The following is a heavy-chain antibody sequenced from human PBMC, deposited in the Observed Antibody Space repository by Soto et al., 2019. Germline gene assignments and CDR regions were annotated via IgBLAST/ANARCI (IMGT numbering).Heavy chain of an antibody. CDR1: DDSIRNGGYY. CDR3: ARDTGAGDYYYYRKDV. Sequence: PSETLSLTCTVSDDSIRNGGYYWSWIRQPPGKGLEWIGYIHNTGRTYYKPSLKSRLTISLDRSKQQVSLTLTSVTAADTAVYYCARDTGAGDYYYYRKDVWGPGTPVTVSS. J-gene: IGHJ6*02. D-gene: IGHD7-27*01. V-gene: IGHV4-31*03. CDR2: IHNTGRT.